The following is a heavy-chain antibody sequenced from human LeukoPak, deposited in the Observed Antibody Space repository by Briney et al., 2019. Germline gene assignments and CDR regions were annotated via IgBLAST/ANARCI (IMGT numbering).Heavy chain of an antibody. V-gene: IGHV3-21*01. J-gene: IGHJ4*02. CDR1: GFTFSNYS. CDR3: ARFQSGSYYSDY. Sequence: PGGSLRLSCAASGFTFSNYSMKWVRQAPGKGLEWVSSITFSSSYIYYADSVKGRFTISRDNAKNSLYLQMDSLRDEDTAVYFCARFQSGSYYSDYWGQGTLVTVSS. CDR2: ITFSSSYI. D-gene: IGHD1-26*01.